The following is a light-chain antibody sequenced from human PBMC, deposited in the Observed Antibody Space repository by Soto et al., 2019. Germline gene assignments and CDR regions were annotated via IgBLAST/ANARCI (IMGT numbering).Light chain of an antibody. CDR1: QSVAGNY. Sequence: EIVLTQSPGTLSLSAGERATLSCRASQSVAGNYLAWYQQKPGQTPTVLIYGASTRATGIPDRFSGSGSGTDFSLTISRLEPEDFAVYFCQRYTTAPSFGQGSKV. V-gene: IGKV3-20*01. CDR2: GAS. J-gene: IGKJ1*01. CDR3: QRYTTAPS.